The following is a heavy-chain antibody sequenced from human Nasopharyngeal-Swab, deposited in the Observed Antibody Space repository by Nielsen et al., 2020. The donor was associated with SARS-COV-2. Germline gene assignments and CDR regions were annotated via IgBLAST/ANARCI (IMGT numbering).Heavy chain of an antibody. V-gene: IGHV3-7*01. Sequence: VRQAPGKGLEWVAHIKQGGTQQYYVDSVKGRFTISRDNAKNSLYLQMNSLRADDTAVYYCTRYCSTTSCPRGFDYWGQGILVTVSS. D-gene: IGHD2-2*01. CDR2: IKQGGTQQ. J-gene: IGHJ4*02. CDR3: TRYCSTTSCPRGFDY.